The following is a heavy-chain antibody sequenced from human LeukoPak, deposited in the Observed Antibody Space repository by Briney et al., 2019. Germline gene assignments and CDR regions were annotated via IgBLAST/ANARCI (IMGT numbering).Heavy chain of an antibody. Sequence: PGGSLRLSCAASGFTFSSYAMSWVRQAPGKGLEWVSAISGSGGSTYYADSMKGRFTISRDNSKNTLYLQMNSLRAEDTAVYHCAKDSGSYHGDYFDYWGQGTLVTVSS. J-gene: IGHJ4*02. CDR1: GFTFSSYA. CDR2: ISGSGGST. D-gene: IGHD1-26*01. CDR3: AKDSGSYHGDYFDY. V-gene: IGHV3-23*01.